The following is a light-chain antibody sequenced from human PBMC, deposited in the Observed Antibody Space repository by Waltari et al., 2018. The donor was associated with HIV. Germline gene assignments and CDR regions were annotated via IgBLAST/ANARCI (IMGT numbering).Light chain of an antibody. V-gene: IGLV2-23*02. Sequence: QSALTQPASVSGSPGQPITIPCTGTSSDVGGYNLVSWYQQPPGKAPKLIIYEVTKRPSGVSNRFSASKSGNTASLTISGLQAEDEAHYHCCSYAGSSTLVFGGRTNVIVL. CDR3: CSYAGSSTLV. CDR1: SSDVGGYNL. J-gene: IGLJ3*02. CDR2: EVT.